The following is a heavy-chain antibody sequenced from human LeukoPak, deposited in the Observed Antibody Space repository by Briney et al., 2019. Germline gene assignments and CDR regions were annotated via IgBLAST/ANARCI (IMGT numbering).Heavy chain of an antibody. CDR1: GFTFSSYG. Sequence: GGSLRLSCAASGFTFSSYGMHWVRQAPGKGLEWVAVIWYDGSNKYYADSVKGRFTISRDNSKNTLYLQMNSLRAEDTAVYYCAKGFDDFDIWGQGTMVTVSS. V-gene: IGHV3-30*02. J-gene: IGHJ3*02. D-gene: IGHD3-9*01. CDR3: AKGFDDFDI. CDR2: IWYDGSNK.